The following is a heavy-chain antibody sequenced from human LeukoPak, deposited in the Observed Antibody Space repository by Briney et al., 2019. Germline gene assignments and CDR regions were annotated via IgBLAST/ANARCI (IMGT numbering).Heavy chain of an antibody. CDR3: ARDRPFDP. Sequence: WASVKVSCKASGGTFSTYAISWVRQAPGQGLEWMGGIIPIFGTANYAQKFQDRVTITADESTSTTYMELSSLRSDDTAVYYCARDRPFDPWGQGTLVTVSS. V-gene: IGHV1-69*13. J-gene: IGHJ5*02. D-gene: IGHD6-6*01. CDR2: IIPIFGTA. CDR1: GGTFSTYA.